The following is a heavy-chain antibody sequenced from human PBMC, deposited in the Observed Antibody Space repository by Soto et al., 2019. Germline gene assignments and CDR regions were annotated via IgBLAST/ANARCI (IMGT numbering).Heavy chain of an antibody. Sequence: EGSLRLSCAASGFTVSSSCMNWVRQAPGKGLEWVSVFYSGGDTSYADSVKGRFTISRDNPKNTVYLQMNSLRVEDTGVYYCARDRTLTLLFSSFVPWGQGTL. J-gene: IGHJ5*02. V-gene: IGHV3-53*01. CDR2: FYSGGDT. CDR3: ARDRTLTLLFSSFVP. CDR1: GFTVSSSC. D-gene: IGHD4-4*01.